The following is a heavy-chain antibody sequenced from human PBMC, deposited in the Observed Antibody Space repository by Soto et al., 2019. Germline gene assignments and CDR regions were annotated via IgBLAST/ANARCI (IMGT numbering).Heavy chain of an antibody. CDR2: ISANNGNT. J-gene: IGHJ4*02. CDR1: GYTFTSYG. CDR3: ARDRGSYALDS. Sequence: QVQLVQSGAEVKKPGASVKVSCKASGYTFTSYGISWVRQAPGQGLEWMGWISANNGNTNYAQKLHGRVTMTPDRSMSIAYMELRSLRFDDRAVYYCARDRGSYALDSRGQEALITVSS. D-gene: IGHD1-26*01. V-gene: IGHV1-18*01.